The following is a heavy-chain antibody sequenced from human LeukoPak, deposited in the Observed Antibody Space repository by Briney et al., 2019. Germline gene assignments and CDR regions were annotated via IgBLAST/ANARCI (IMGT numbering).Heavy chain of an antibody. V-gene: IGHV1-18*01. CDR1: GYNFTRYG. CDR2: TYNTYT. CDR3: ARALAQGGSFDLYYFDS. Sequence: ASVKVSCKTSGYNFTRYGISWVRQAPGQGLEWMGWTYNTYTHYAETFRDRLTMTTDTSTSTSYLELRSLRSDDTAVYYRARALAQGGSFDLYYFDSWGQGSLVTVSS. J-gene: IGHJ4*02. D-gene: IGHD3-9*01.